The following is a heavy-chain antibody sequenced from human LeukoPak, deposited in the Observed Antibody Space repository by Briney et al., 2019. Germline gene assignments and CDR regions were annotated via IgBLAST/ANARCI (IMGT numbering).Heavy chain of an antibody. CDR3: ARDRSVYYDSSGYAFDY. CDR1: GYTFTGYY. Sequence: GASVKVSCKASGYTFTGYYMHWVRQAPGQGLEWMGWINPNSGGTNYAQKFQGRVTMTRDTSISTAYMELSRLRSDDTAVYYCARDRSVYYDSSGYAFDYWGQGTLVTVSS. CDR2: INPNSGGT. V-gene: IGHV1-2*02. D-gene: IGHD3-22*01. J-gene: IGHJ4*02.